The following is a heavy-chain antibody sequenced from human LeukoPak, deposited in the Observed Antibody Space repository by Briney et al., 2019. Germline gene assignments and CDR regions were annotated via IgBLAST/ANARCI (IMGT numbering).Heavy chain of an antibody. Sequence: GGSLRLSCAASGFTFSSYAMHWVRQAPGKGLGWVAVISYDGSNKYYADSVKGRFTISRDNSKNTLYLQMNSLRAEDTAVYYCARVGWYSSSHHLDDWGQGTLVTVPS. D-gene: IGHD6-13*01. CDR2: ISYDGSNK. J-gene: IGHJ4*02. CDR1: GFTFSSYA. V-gene: IGHV3-30*04. CDR3: ARVGWYSSSHHLDD.